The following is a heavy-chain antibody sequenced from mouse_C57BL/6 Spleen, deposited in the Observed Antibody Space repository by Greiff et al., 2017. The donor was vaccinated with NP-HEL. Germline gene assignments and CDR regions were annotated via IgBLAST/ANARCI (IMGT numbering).Heavy chain of an antibody. V-gene: IGHV5-4*01. CDR1: GFTFSSYA. Sequence: EVKLVESGGGLVKPGGSLKLSCAASGFTFSSYAMSWVRQTPEKRLEWVATISDGGSYTYYPANVKGRFTISRDNAKNNLYLQLSHLKSEDTAMYYGARDPYYYGSRGDYFDYWGQGTTLTVSS. D-gene: IGHD1-1*01. CDR2: ISDGGSYT. CDR3: ARDPYYYGSRGDYFDY. J-gene: IGHJ2*01.